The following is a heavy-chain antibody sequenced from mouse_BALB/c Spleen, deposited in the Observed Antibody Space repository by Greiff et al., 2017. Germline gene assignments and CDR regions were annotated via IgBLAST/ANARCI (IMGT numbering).Heavy chain of an antibody. V-gene: IGHV5-6-4*01. D-gene: IGHD4-1*01. CDR1: GFTFSSYT. J-gene: IGHJ4*01. CDR2: ISSGGSYT. Sequence: EVKLVESGGGLVKPGGSLKLSCAASGFTFSSYTMSWVRQTPEKRLEWVATISSGGSYTYYPDSVKGRFTIYRDNAKNTLYLQMSSLKSEDTAMYYCTRDGSYYAMDYWGQGTSVTVSS. CDR3: TRDGSYYAMDY.